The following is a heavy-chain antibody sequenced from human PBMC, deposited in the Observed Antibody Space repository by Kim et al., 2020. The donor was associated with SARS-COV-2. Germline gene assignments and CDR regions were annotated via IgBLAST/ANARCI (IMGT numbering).Heavy chain of an antibody. D-gene: IGHD2-2*01. J-gene: IGHJ6*03. Sequence: GGSLRLSCAASGFTFSLYWVTWVRQAPGKGLEWVANIKPDGSDKFYVDSVKGRFTLSRDNAKNSLYLQMNSLRAEDTAVHYCARGRDFLVLPDHYYHMDVWGKGTTVTVSS. CDR3: ARGRDFLVLPDHYYHMDV. V-gene: IGHV3-7*01. CDR1: GFTFSLYW. CDR2: IKPDGSDK.